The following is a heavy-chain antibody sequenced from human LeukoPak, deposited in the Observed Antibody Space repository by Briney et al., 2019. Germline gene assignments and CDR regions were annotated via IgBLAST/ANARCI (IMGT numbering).Heavy chain of an antibody. CDR3: ATSHDVKTAPYDL. CDR1: GGSISSYC. V-gene: IGHV4-4*09. J-gene: IGHJ5*02. CDR2: IFTSGRT. D-gene: IGHD2-21*01. Sequence: PSETPSLTCTVSGGSISSYCWSWVRQSPGKGLEWIGYIFTSGRTDHNPSLKSRVTMSVDTSKNQLSMELRFLTAADTAVYYCATSHDVKTAPYDLWGQGTLVTVSS.